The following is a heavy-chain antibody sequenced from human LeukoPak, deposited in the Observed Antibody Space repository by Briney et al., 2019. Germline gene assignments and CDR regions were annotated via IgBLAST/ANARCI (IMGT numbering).Heavy chain of an antibody. CDR2: ISTSGST. V-gene: IGHV4-61*09. CDR1: GGSINSGDYY. Sequence: SQTLSLTCTVSGGSINSGDYYWSWIRQPAGKGLEWIGHISTSGSTNYNPSLRGRLTISVDTSRNQFSLKLSSVTAADTAVYYCARLPWLAKTFNDYWGQGTLVTVSS. J-gene: IGHJ4*02. D-gene: IGHD6-19*01. CDR3: ARLPWLAKTFNDY.